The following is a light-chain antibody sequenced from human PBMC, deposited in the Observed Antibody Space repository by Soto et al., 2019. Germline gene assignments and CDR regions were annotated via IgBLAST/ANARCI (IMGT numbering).Light chain of an antibody. V-gene: IGKV1-12*01. Sequence: DIQMTQSPSSVSASVGDRVTLTCRASHDVSSTLAWYQHAPGKAPKLLIHSASTRDPGMTSRFSGSGTGTDFTLTISRLEPEDFAVYYCQQNGSSPLTFGRGTKVDIK. CDR2: SAS. CDR1: HDVSST. J-gene: IGKJ4*01. CDR3: QQNGSSPLT.